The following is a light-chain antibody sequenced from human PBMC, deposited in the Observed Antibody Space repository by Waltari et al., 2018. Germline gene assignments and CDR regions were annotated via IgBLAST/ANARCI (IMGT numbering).Light chain of an antibody. CDR3: AAWDDSLSGVV. V-gene: IGLV1-47*01. CDR1: SSHIGNNY. J-gene: IGLJ2*01. CDR2: RNN. Sequence: QSVLTQPPSASGTPGQRVTIPCSGSSSHIGNNYVNWYHQLPGTAPKLLIYRNNQRPSGVPDRGSGSKSGTSASLAISGLRSEDEGDYYCAAWDDSLSGVVFGGGTKLTVL.